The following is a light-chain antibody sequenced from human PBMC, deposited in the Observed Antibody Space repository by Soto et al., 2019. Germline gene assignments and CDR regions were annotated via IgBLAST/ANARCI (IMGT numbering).Light chain of an antibody. CDR3: TGFSSNTTPNV. CDR1: SSDVGDYNY. V-gene: IGLV2-14*03. CDR2: DVS. Sequence: QSALTQPASVSGSPGQSITISCIGTSSDVGDYNYVSWYQRQPGKPPQLIIFDVSTRPSGVSGCFSGSKSGNTASLTIPGHQAEDEAYYFCTGFSSNTTPNVCESGTKVTDL. J-gene: IGLJ1*01.